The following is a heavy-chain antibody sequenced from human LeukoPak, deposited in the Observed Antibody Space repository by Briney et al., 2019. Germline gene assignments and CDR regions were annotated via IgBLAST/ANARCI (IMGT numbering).Heavy chain of an antibody. Sequence: ASVKVSCKASGYTCTRYYMHWVRQAPGQGLEWMGIIDPSGGSTSYAQNFQGGVTMTRDATTSTVYLELSSLRSEDTAVYYCARDFGEMPNYWGQGTLVTVSS. D-gene: IGHD5-24*01. J-gene: IGHJ4*02. CDR3: ARDFGEMPNY. CDR2: IDPSGGST. CDR1: GYTCTRYY. V-gene: IGHV1-46*01.